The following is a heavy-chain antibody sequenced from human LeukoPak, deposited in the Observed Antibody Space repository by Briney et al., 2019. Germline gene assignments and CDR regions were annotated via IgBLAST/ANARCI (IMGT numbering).Heavy chain of an antibody. Sequence: ASVKVSCKASGYTFTNYDINWVRQATGQGLEWMGWMHPSNGDTGYAQKFQGRVTMTRNTSTTTAYMELSSLRSDDTAVYYCARRVRGVVIFSRAQGSFDLWGQGSLVTVSS. CDR2: MHPSNGDT. CDR3: ARRVRGVVIFSRAQGSFDL. J-gene: IGHJ3*01. CDR1: GYTFTNYD. V-gene: IGHV1-8*01. D-gene: IGHD3-10*01.